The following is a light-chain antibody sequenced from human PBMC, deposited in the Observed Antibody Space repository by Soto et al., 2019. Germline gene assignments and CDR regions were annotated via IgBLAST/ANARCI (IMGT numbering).Light chain of an antibody. Sequence: DIPMPQSPSTLSASVGDKVTITSRASQSISSWLAWYQQKPGKAPKLLIYDASSLESGVPSRFSGSGSGTEFTLTISSLQPDDFATYYCQQYNSYWTFGQGTKV. V-gene: IGKV1-5*01. CDR3: QQYNSYWT. J-gene: IGKJ1*01. CDR2: DAS. CDR1: QSISSW.